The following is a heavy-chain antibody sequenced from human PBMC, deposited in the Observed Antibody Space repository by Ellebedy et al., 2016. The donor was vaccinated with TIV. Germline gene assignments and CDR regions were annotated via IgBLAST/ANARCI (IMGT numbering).Heavy chain of an antibody. J-gene: IGHJ4*02. Sequence: ASVKVSXXASGYTFTGYYMHWVRQAPGQGLEWMGWINPNSGGTNYAQKFQGRVTMTRDTSISTAYMELSRLRSDDTAVYYCARAFKNVYDSSGYYYYFDYWGQGTLVTVSS. D-gene: IGHD3-22*01. CDR1: GYTFTGYY. CDR2: INPNSGGT. CDR3: ARAFKNVYDSSGYYYYFDY. V-gene: IGHV1-2*02.